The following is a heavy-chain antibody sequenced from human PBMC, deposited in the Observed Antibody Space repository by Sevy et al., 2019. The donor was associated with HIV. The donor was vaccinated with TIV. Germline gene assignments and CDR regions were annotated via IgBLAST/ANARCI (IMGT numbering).Heavy chain of an antibody. J-gene: IGHJ4*02. Sequence: SETLSLTCTVSGGSVSSSLYSWGWVRQSPGKGLEWIGSIYAHSGRTFYNPSVKSRVTISVDTPNNQFSLKLTSVTAADTAVYYCARKGNGYNQYFFDYSGQGTMVTVSS. CDR2: IYAHSGRT. CDR3: ARKGNGYNQYFFDY. CDR1: GGSVSSSLYS. D-gene: IGHD5-12*01. V-gene: IGHV4-39*01.